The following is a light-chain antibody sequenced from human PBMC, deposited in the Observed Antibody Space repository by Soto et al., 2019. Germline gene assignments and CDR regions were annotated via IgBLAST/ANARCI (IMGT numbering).Light chain of an antibody. CDR2: DAS. CDR1: QDISNY. V-gene: IGKV1-33*01. J-gene: IGKJ3*01. Sequence: DIQMTQSPSSLSASVGDRVTITCQASQDISNYLNWYQQKPGKAPKLLIYDASNLETGVPSRFSGSGSGTDSTFTISSLQPEDIATYYCQQYDNLPRAFGPGTKVDIK. CDR3: QQYDNLPRA.